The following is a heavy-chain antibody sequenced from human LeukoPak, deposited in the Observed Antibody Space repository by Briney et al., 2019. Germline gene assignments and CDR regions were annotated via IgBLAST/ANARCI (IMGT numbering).Heavy chain of an antibody. V-gene: IGHV4-59*01. CDR1: GGSISSYY. D-gene: IGHD5-12*01. CDR2: IYYSGST. Sequence: PSETLSLTCTVSGGSISSYYWSWIRQPPGKGLEWIGYIYYSGSTNYNPSLKSRVTISVDTSKNQFSLKLSSVTAADTAVYYCARDRGGYELFDYWGQGTLVTVSS. CDR3: ARDRGGYELFDY. J-gene: IGHJ4*02.